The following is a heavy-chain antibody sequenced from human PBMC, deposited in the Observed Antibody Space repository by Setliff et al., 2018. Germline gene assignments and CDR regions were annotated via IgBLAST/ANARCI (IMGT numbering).Heavy chain of an antibody. D-gene: IGHD2-21*01. Sequence: GSLRLSCAAPGPTFSRYSMNWVRQAPGKGLERVAIINPDGSEKYYLDSVKGRFTISRDNAKNSLYLQMSSLRAEDTAVYYCARDRAYSSFDYWGQGTLVTVSS. CDR3: ARDRAYSSFDY. CDR2: INPDGSEK. CDR1: GPTFSRYS. J-gene: IGHJ4*02. V-gene: IGHV3-7*03.